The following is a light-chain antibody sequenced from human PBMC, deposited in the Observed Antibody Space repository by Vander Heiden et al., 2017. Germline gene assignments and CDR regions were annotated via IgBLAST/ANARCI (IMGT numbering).Light chain of an antibody. V-gene: IGLV3-21*02. CDR3: QVWDSSSDHPYV. Sequence: SYVLTQPPSVSVAPGQTARITCGGHNIGSKSVHWYQQKPGQAPVRVVYDDSDRPAGIPERLSGSNSGNTATLTINRVEAGDEADYYCQVWDSSSDHPYVFGTGTKVTVL. J-gene: IGLJ1*01. CDR2: DDS. CDR1: NIGSKS.